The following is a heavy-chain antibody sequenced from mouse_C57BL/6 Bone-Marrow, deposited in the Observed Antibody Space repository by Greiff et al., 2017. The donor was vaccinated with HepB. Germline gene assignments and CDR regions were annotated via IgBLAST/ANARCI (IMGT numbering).Heavy chain of an antibody. D-gene: IGHD2-2*01. J-gene: IGHJ3*01. CDR3: ARRGGIYYGYDDGSWFAY. V-gene: IGHV1-85*01. CDR1: GYTFTSYD. Sequence: QVQLQQSGPELVKPGASVKLSCKASGYTFTSYDINWVKQRPGQGLEWIGWIYPRDGSTKYNEKFKGKATLTVDTSSSTAYMELHSLTSEDSAVYFCARRGGIYYGYDDGSWFAYWGQGTLVTVSA. CDR2: IYPRDGST.